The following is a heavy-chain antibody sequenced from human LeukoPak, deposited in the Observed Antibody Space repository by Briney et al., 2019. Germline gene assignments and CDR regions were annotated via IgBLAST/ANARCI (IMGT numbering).Heavy chain of an antibody. V-gene: IGHV3-30-3*01. CDR3: ARSWDYYDRSGCYDY. CDR1: GFTFSRNV. Sequence: GRSLRLSCAASGFTFSRNVMHWVRQAPGKGLEWVAVISDDGSNKYCADSVKGRFTISRDNSKNTLYLQMNSLRAEDTAMYYCARSWDYYDRSGCYDYWGLGTPVTVSS. CDR2: ISDDGSNK. J-gene: IGHJ4*02. D-gene: IGHD3-22*01.